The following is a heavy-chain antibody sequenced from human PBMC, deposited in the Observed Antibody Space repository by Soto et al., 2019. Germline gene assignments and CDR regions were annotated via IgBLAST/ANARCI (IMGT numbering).Heavy chain of an antibody. CDR2: IWYDGSNK. Sequence: VGSLRLSCAASGFTFSSYGMHWVRQAPGKGLEWVAVIWYDGSNKYYVDSVKGRFTISRDNAKNSLYLQMNSLRAEDTAVYYCARESHWNLAGGMDVWGQGTTVTVS. CDR3: ARESHWNLAGGMDV. CDR1: GFTFSSYG. V-gene: IGHV3-33*01. D-gene: IGHD1-1*01. J-gene: IGHJ6*02.